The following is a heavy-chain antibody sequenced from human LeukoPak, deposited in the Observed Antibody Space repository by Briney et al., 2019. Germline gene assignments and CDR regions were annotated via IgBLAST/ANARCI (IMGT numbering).Heavy chain of an antibody. J-gene: IGHJ4*02. D-gene: IGHD6-6*01. V-gene: IGHV4-61*01. CDR3: ARERTSIPGDTYIYSSSSDVN. Sequence: SETLSLTCTVSGGSISSSNYYWSWIRQPPGKGLEWIGYIYYSGSANYNPSLKSRVTISVDTSKNQFSLKLSSVTAADTAVYYCARERTSIPGDTYIYSSSSDVNWGQGTLVTVSS. CDR1: GGSISSSNYY. CDR2: IYYSGSA.